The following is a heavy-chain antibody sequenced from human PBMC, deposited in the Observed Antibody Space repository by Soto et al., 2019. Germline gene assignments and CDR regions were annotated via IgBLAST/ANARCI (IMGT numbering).Heavy chain of an antibody. CDR2: ISSSGSTI. CDR1: GLTFSDYY. J-gene: IGHJ6*03. Sequence: PGGSLRLSCAASGLTFSDYYMSWIRQAPGKGLEWVSYISSSGSTIYYAESVKGRFTISRDNAKNSLYLQMNSLRADDTAVYYCARDALRGFDYYYMDVWGKGTTVTVSS. V-gene: IGHV3-11*01. CDR3: ARDALRGFDYYYMDV. D-gene: IGHD3-10*01.